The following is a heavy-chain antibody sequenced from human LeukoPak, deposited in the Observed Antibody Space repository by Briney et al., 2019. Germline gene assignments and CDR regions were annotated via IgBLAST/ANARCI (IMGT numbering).Heavy chain of an antibody. CDR2: IYHSGST. CDR3: ARVICSGGSCYSWFDY. CDR1: GGSISSSNW. Sequence: PSGTMSLTCAVSGGSISSSNWWSWVRQPPGKGLEWIGEIYHSGSTNYNPSLKSRVTISVDKSKNQFSLKLSSVTAADTAVYYCARVICSGGSCYSWFDYWGQGTLVTVSS. V-gene: IGHV4-4*02. D-gene: IGHD2-15*01. J-gene: IGHJ4*02.